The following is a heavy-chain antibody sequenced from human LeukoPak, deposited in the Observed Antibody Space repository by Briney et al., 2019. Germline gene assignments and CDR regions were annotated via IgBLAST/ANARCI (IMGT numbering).Heavy chain of an antibody. CDR2: ISSNGGST. V-gene: IGHV3-64D*06. D-gene: IGHD2-8*01. J-gene: IGHJ4*02. Sequence: PGGSLRLSCSASGLTFTSSAMHWVRQAPGRGLEYVSSISSNGGSTCYADSVKGRFTISRDNSKNTLCLQMSSLRAEDTAVYYSEKDRYCTRVTRYAPFDNWGQGTLVTVSS. CDR1: GLTFTSSA. CDR3: EKDRYCTRVTRYAPFDN.